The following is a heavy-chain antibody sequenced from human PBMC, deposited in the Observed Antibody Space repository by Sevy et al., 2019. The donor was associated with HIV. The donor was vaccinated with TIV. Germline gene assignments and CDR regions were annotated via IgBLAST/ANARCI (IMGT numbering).Heavy chain of an antibody. CDR1: GGSISSTTW. CDR2: IYHSGST. CDR3: XXXXQLWSRFDF. J-gene: IGHJ4*02. V-gene: IGHV4-4*02. Sequence: SETLSLTCAVSGGSISSTTWWSWVRQPPGKGLEWIGDIYHSGSTNYNPSLKSRVTISVDKSKNQFSLDLTSVTAADXXXXXXXXXXQLWSRFDFWGQGTLVTVSS. D-gene: IGHD3-10*01.